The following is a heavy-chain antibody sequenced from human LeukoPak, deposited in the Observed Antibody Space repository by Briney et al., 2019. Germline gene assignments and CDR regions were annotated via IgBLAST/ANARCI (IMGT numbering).Heavy chain of an antibody. CDR2: INPFFGTA. V-gene: IGHV1-69*06. CDR1: GGTFSTYA. J-gene: IGHJ3*02. CDR3: TRQVDPPSTRELLNDAFDI. Sequence: GASVKVSCKASGGTFSTYAISWVRQAPGQGLEWRGGINPFFGTANYAQKLQGRVTITADKSTSTAYMELSSLRSEDPAVYYCTRQVDPPSTRELLNDAFDIWGQGTMVTVSS. D-gene: IGHD1-26*01.